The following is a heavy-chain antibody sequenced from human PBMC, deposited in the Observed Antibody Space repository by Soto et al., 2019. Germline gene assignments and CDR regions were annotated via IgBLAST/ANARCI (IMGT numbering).Heavy chain of an antibody. J-gene: IGHJ6*02. CDR1: GFTVSSNY. V-gene: IGHV3-53*01. D-gene: IGHD3-3*01. Sequence: GGSLRLSCAASGFTVSSNYMSWVRQAPGKGLEWVSVIYSGGSTYYADSVKGRFTISRDNSKNTLYLQMNSLRAEDTAVYYCAREGPENVLRFLEWSSRYYYGMDVWGQGTTVTV. CDR2: IYSGGST. CDR3: AREGPENVLRFLEWSSRYYYGMDV.